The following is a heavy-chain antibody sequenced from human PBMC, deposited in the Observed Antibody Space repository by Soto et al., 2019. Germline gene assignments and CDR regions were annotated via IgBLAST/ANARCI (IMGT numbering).Heavy chain of an antibody. CDR3: ARFRGSYGMDV. D-gene: IGHD3-10*01. V-gene: IGHV1-69*02. J-gene: IGHJ6*02. CDR1: GGTFSSYT. CDR2: IIPILGIA. Sequence: QVQLVQSGAEVKKPGSSVKVSCKGSGGTFSSYTISWVRQAPGQGLEWMGRIIPILGIANHAQKFQGSVTITADKSTSTAYMELSSLSAEDTAVYYCARFRGSYGMDVWGQGTTVTVSS.